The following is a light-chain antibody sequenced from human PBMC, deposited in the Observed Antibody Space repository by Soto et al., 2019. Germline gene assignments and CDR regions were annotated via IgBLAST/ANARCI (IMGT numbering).Light chain of an antibody. CDR1: SSDVGGYNY. V-gene: IGLV2-14*01. J-gene: IGLJ1*01. Sequence: QSALTQPASVSGSPGQSITISCTGTSSDVGGYNYVSWYQQHPGKAPKLMIYEVSNWPSGVSNRFSGSKSGNAASLTISGLQAEDEADYYCSSFTSSNTLGVFGTGTKLTVL. CDR2: EVS. CDR3: SSFTSSNTLGV.